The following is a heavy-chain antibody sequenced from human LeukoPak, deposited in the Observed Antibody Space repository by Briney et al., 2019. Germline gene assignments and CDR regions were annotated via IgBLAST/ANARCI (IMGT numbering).Heavy chain of an antibody. CDR3: ARDSLRGYYDSSGYYSTNDFDI. Sequence: GGSLKISCKASGYTFTSYGNSWVRPAPGKGLELMGWISAYNVNKNYAQKLQGRVTMTTDTSTSTAYMELRSLRSDDTAVYYCARDSLRGYYDSSGYYSTNDFDIWGQGTMVTVSS. CDR2: ISAYNVNK. D-gene: IGHD3-22*01. V-gene: IGHV1-18*01. CDR1: GYTFTSYG. J-gene: IGHJ3*02.